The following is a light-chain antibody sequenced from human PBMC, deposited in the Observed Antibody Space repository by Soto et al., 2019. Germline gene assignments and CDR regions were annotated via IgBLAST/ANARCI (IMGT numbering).Light chain of an antibody. CDR1: QSISSY. CDR2: AAS. V-gene: IGKV1-39*01. J-gene: IGKJ1*01. Sequence: DMQMTQSPSSLSASVGDRVTITCRASQSISSYLNWYQQKPGKAPKLLIYAASSLQSGVPSRFSGIGSGTDFTLTISSLQPEDFATYYCQQSYSTLGTFGQGTKVDIK. CDR3: QQSYSTLGT.